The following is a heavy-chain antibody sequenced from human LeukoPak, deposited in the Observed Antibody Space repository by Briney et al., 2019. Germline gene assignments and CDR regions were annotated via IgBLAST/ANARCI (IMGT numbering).Heavy chain of an antibody. CDR3: ARVSRDGYNPYFDY. D-gene: IGHD5-24*01. CDR1: GFTVSSNY. J-gene: IGHJ4*02. V-gene: IGHV3-66*02. Sequence: GGSLRLSSAASGFTVSSNYMSWVRQAPGKGLEWVSVIYSGGSTYYADSVKGRFTISRDNSKNTLYLQMNSLRAEDTAVYYCARVSRDGYNPYFDYWGQGTLVTVSS. CDR2: IYSGGST.